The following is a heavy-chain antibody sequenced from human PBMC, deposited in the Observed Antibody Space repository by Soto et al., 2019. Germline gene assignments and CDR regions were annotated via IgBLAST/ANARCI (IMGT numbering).Heavy chain of an antibody. Sequence: SETLSLTCTVSGGSISRYYWSWIRQPPGKGLEWIGSMYNTGSTVYNPPLKSRVTISVDTSKNQFSLKLSSVTAADTAVYYCARHNPYYYGSGSYSGWFDPWGQGTLVTVSS. CDR3: ARHNPYYYGSGSYSGWFDP. V-gene: IGHV4-59*08. CDR1: GGSISRYY. CDR2: MYNTGST. J-gene: IGHJ5*02. D-gene: IGHD3-10*01.